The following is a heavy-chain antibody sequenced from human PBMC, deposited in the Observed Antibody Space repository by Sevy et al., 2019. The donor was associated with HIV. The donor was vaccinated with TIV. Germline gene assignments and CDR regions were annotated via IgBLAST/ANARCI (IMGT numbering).Heavy chain of an antibody. CDR1: GFTFSSHG. CDR3: ARDKDYSNYLPDY. V-gene: IGHV3-33*01. D-gene: IGHD4-4*01. Sequence: GGSLRLSFAASGFTFSSHGMHWVRQAPGKGLEWVAVIWYDGSNKYYADSVKGRFTISRDNSKSTLFLQINSLRAEDTAVYFCARDKDYSNYLPDYWGQGTLVTVSS. CDR2: IWYDGSNK. J-gene: IGHJ4*02.